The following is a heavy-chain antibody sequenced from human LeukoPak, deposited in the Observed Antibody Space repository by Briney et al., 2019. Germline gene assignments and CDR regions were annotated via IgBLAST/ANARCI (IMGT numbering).Heavy chain of an antibody. V-gene: IGHV3-30-3*01. CDR1: GFTFSSYA. CDR2: ISYDGSNK. CDR3: ARGNGWY. D-gene: IGHD2-8*01. J-gene: IGHJ4*02. Sequence: GGSLRLSCAASGFTFSSYAMHWVRQAPGKGLEWVAVISYDGSNKYYADSVEGRFTISRDNSKNTLYLQMNSLRAEDTAVYYCARGNGWYRGQGTLVTVSS.